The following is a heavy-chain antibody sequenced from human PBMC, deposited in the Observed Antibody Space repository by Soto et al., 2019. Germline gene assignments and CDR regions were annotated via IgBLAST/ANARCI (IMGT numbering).Heavy chain of an antibody. Sequence: ASVKVSCKASGYTFTGYYMHWVRQAPGQGLEWMGWINPNSGGTNYAQKFQGWVTMTRDTSISTAYMELSRLRSDDTAVYYCARDFGVAAAGTVDWFDPWGQGTLVTVSS. CDR3: ARDFGVAAAGTVDWFDP. V-gene: IGHV1-2*04. CDR1: GYTFTGYY. CDR2: INPNSGGT. D-gene: IGHD6-13*01. J-gene: IGHJ5*02.